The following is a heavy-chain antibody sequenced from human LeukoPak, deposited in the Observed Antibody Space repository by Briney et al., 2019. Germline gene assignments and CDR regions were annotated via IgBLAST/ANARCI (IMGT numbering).Heavy chain of an antibody. CDR2: ISSSSSTI. Sequence: GGSLRLSCAASGFTFSSYSMNWVRQAPGKGLEWVSYISSSSSTIYYADSVKGRFTISRDNAKNSPYLQMNSLRAEDTAVYYCARDPLGLQSWGQGTLVTVSS. CDR3: ARDPLGLQS. CDR1: GFTFSSYS. D-gene: IGHD3/OR15-3a*01. V-gene: IGHV3-48*04. J-gene: IGHJ4*02.